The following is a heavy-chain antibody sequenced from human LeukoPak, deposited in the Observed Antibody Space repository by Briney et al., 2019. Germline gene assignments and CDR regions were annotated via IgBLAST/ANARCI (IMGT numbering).Heavy chain of an antibody. J-gene: IGHJ4*02. CDR2: VNPNSGGT. CDR3: ARGYSGYEDYFDY. CDR1: GYTFTGYY. V-gene: IGHV1-2*02. D-gene: IGHD5-12*01. Sequence: ASVKVPCKASGYTFTGYYMHWVRQAPGQGLEWMGWVNPNSGGTNYAQKFQGRVTMTRDTFISTAYMELSRLRSDDTAAYYCARGYSGYEDYFDYWGQGTLVTVSS.